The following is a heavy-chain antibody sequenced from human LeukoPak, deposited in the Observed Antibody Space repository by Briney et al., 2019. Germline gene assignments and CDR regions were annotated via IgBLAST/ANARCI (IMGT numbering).Heavy chain of an antibody. Sequence: GGSPRLSCAASGFTFSSYSMNWVRQAPGKGLEWVSSISSSSSYIYYADSVKGRFTISRDNAKNSLYLQMNSLRAEDTAVYYCARDCGRTSGCWGPWGQGTLVTVSS. CDR1: GFTFSSYS. V-gene: IGHV3-21*01. CDR3: ARDCGRTSGCWGP. CDR2: ISSSSSYI. J-gene: IGHJ5*02. D-gene: IGHD2-2*01.